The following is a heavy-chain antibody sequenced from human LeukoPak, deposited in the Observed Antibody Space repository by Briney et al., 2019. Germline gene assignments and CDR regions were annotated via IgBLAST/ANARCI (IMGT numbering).Heavy chain of an antibody. CDR3: AKKRGDYYDSSGYYDDY. D-gene: IGHD3-22*01. Sequence: GGSLRLSCAASGFTFSSYAMSWVRQAPGEGLEWVSAISGSGGSTYYADSVKGRFTISRDNSKNTLYLQMNSLRAEDTAVYYCAKKRGDYYDSSGYYDDYWGQGTLVTVSS. CDR1: GFTFSSYA. J-gene: IGHJ4*02. V-gene: IGHV3-23*01. CDR2: ISGSGGST.